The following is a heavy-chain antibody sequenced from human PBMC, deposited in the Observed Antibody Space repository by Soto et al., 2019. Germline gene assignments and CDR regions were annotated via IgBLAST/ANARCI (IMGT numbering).Heavy chain of an antibody. J-gene: IGHJ4*02. CDR2: INSDGSST. D-gene: IGHD2-2*01. CDR3: ARSITGCGYADS. CDR1: GFTFSSYW. V-gene: IGHV3-74*01. Sequence: EVQLVESGGGLVQPGGSLRLSCAASGFTFSSYWMHWVRQAPGKGLVWVSRINSDGSSTVYVDSVKGRFTISRDNAKNTLYLQMNRLRDEAAAVYYCARSITGCGYADSWGQGTLVTVSS.